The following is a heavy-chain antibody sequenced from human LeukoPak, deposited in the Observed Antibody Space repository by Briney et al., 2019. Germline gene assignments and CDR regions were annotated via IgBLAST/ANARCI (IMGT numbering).Heavy chain of an antibody. J-gene: IGHJ4*02. Sequence: PGGSLRLSCAASGFTFSSYAMHWVRQAPGKGLEWVAVISYDGSNKYYADSVKGRFTISRDNSKNTLYLQMNSLRAEDTAVNYCAREEGDYWGQGTLVTVSS. CDR3: AREEGDY. CDR2: ISYDGSNK. V-gene: IGHV3-30*04. CDR1: GFTFSSYA.